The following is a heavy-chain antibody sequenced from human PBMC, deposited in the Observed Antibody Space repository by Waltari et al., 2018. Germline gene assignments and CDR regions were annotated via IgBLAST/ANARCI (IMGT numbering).Heavy chain of an antibody. CDR2: IFSNDEK. CDR1: GFSLSNARMG. Sequence: QVTLKESGAVLVKPTETLTLTCTVSGFSLSNARMGVSWLRQTPGKALEWLAHIFSNDEKSYSTSLKSRLTISKDTSKSQVVLTMTNMDPVDTATYYCERMVIFGVVYYYYMDVWGKGTTVTVSS. J-gene: IGHJ6*03. D-gene: IGHD3-3*02. CDR3: ERMVIFGVVYYYYMDV. V-gene: IGHV2-26*01.